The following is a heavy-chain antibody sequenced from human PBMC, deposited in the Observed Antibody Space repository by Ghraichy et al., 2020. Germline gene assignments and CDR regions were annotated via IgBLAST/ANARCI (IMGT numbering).Heavy chain of an antibody. CDR1: GFTFSSYW. D-gene: IGHD4-17*01. J-gene: IGHJ5*02. CDR3: ARDPNYGDYVWFDP. V-gene: IGHV3-7*01. Sequence: GGSLRLSCAASGFTFSSYWMSWVRQAPGKGLEWVANIKQDGSEKYYVDSVKGRFTISRDNAKNSLYLQMNSLRAEDTAVYYCARDPNYGDYVWFDPWGQGTLVTVSS. CDR2: IKQDGSEK.